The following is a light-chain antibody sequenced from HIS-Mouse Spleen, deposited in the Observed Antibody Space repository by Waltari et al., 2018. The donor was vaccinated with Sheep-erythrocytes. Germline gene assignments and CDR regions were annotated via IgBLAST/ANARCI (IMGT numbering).Light chain of an antibody. CDR2: DVS. CDR1: SSDFGGFNY. CDR3: CSYAGSYNHV. V-gene: IGLV2-11*01. J-gene: IGLJ1*01. Sequence: QSALTQPRSVSGSPGQSVTISCTGTSSDFGGFNYAPWYQQHPGKAPKLMIYDVSKRPSGVPDRFSGSKSGNTASLTISGLQAEDEADYYCCSYAGSYNHVFATGTKVTVL.